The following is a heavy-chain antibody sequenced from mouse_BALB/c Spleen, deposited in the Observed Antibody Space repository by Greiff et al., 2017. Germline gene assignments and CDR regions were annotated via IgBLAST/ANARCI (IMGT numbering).Heavy chain of an antibody. Sequence: QVQLQQPGAELVRPGASVKLSCKASGYTFTSYWINWVNQRPGQGLEWIGNIYPSDSYTNYNQKFKDKATLTVDKSSSTAYMQLSSPTSEDSAVYYCTRYDSSYHYAMDDWGQGTSVTVSS. J-gene: IGHJ4*01. V-gene: IGHV1-69*02. CDR2: IYPSDSYT. D-gene: IGHD1-1*01. CDR1: GYTFTSYW. CDR3: TRYDSSYHYAMDD.